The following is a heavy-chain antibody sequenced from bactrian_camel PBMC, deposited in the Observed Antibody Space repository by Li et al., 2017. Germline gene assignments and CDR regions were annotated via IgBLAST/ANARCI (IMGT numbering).Heavy chain of an antibody. Sequence: VQLVESGGGLVQPGGSLRLSCVASGFTFSSSGMHWVRQAPGKGLEWVSGFYLNAYYGDSVKGRFTISRDNGKNTLYLEMNSLNSEDTAVYYCAAGSDLGYWGQGTQVTVS. CDR2: FYLNA. CDR1: GFTFSSSG. CDR3: AAGSDLGY. V-gene: IGHV3S2*01. J-gene: IGHJ6*01.